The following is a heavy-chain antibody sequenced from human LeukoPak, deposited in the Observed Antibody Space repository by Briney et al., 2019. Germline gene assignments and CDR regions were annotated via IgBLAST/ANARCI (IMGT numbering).Heavy chain of an antibody. J-gene: IGHJ4*02. CDR2: ISYDGSNK. CDR3: AKDERQWLVVGYYFDY. V-gene: IGHV3-30*18. Sequence: GGSLRLSCAASGFTFSSYAMSWVRQAPGKGLEWVAVISYDGSNKYYADSVKGRFTISRDNSKNTLYLQMNSLRAEDTAVYYCAKDERQWLVVGYYFDYWGQGTLVTVSS. D-gene: IGHD6-19*01. CDR1: GFTFSSYA.